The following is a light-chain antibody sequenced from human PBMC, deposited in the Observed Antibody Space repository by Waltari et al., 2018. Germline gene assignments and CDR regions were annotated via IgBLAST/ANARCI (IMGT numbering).Light chain of an antibody. CDR2: DVS. V-gene: IGLV2-14*03. J-gene: IGLJ3*02. CDR1: SSDVGGYNY. CDR3: SSYTSSSTPPWV. Sequence: QSALTQPASVSGSPGQSITISCTGTSSDVGGYNYVSWYHQHPGKAPTLMIYDVSNRPSGVSNRFSGSKSGNTASLTISGLQAEDEADYYCSSYTSSSTPPWVFGGGTKLTVL.